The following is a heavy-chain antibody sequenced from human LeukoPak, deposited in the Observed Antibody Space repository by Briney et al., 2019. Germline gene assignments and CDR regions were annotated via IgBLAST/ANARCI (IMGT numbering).Heavy chain of an antibody. J-gene: IGHJ4*02. CDR2: IKEDGSEI. Sequence: GGSLRLSCAASGFIFNNYWMTWVRQTPGKGLEFVANIKEDGSEIFYLDSVKGRFTISRGNAKNSLYLQMNSLRVEDTAVYYCGRSPDGVDNWGQGTLVTVSS. D-gene: IGHD3-10*01. CDR3: GRSPDGVDN. CDR1: GFIFNNYW. V-gene: IGHV3-7*01.